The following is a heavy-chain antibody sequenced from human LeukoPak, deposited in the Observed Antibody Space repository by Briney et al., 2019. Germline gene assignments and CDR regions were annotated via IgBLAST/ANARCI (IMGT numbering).Heavy chain of an antibody. CDR2: INPNSGGT. D-gene: IGHD3-10*01. CDR1: GYTFTGYY. Sequence: ASVKVSCKASGYTFTGYYMHWVRQAPGQGLEWMGWINPNSGGTNYAQKFQGRVTMTRDTSISTAYMELSRLRSDDTAVYYCARGKRFGELLSPFDYWGQGTLVTVSS. CDR3: ARGKRFGELLSPFDY. J-gene: IGHJ4*02. V-gene: IGHV1-2*02.